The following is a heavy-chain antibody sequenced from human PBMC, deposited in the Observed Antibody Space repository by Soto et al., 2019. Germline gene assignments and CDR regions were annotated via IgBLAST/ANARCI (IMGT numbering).Heavy chain of an antibody. CDR1: GGSISDYY. V-gene: IGHV4-59*08. Sequence: SETLSLTCTVSGGSISDYYWSWIRQPPGKGLEWVGYIYYTGSTTYNPSLKSRLTLSVDTSKNQFSLKLRSVSAADTAVYYCARLGRWLQALDSWGQGTLVTVSS. D-gene: IGHD5-12*01. CDR3: ARLGRWLQALDS. CDR2: IYYTGST. J-gene: IGHJ4*02.